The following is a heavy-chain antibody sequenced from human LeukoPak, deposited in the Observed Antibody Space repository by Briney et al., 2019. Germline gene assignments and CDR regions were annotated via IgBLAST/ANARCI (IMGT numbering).Heavy chain of an antibody. Sequence: PSETLSLTCTVSGGSISSGGYYWSWIRQPPGKGLEWIGYIYHSGSTYYNPSLKSRVTISVDRSKNRFSLKLSSVTAADTAVYYCARVWGCSSTSCYDYWGQGTLVTVSS. CDR1: GGSISSGGYY. CDR2: IYHSGST. J-gene: IGHJ4*02. D-gene: IGHD2-2*01. CDR3: ARVWGCSSTSCYDY. V-gene: IGHV4-30-2*01.